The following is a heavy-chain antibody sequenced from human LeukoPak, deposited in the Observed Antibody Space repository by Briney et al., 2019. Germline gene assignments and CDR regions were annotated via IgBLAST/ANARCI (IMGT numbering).Heavy chain of an antibody. D-gene: IGHD3-22*01. J-gene: IGHJ4*02. CDR3: ARDPIPDYYDSSGSEFDY. CDR2: INPNSGGT. CDR1: GYTFTGYY. Sequence: GASVTVSCKASGYTFTGYYMHWVRQAPGQGLEWMGWINPNSGGTNYAQKFQGRVTMTRDTSISTAYMELSRLRSDNTAVYYRARDPIPDYYDSSGSEFDYWGQGTLVTVSS. V-gene: IGHV1-2*02.